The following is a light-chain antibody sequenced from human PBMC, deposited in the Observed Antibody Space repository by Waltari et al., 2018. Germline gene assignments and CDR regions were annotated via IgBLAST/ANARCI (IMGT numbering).Light chain of an antibody. V-gene: IGKV1-5*01. CDR3: HQYNSYPWT. CDR1: QSISSW. CDR2: DVS. J-gene: IGKJ1*01. Sequence: DIQMTQSPSTLSASVGDRVTITCRASQSISSWLAWYQLKPGKAPKLLIYDVSSLESGVPSRFSGSGSGTEFTLTISSLQPDDFATYYCHQYNSYPWTFGQGTKVEIK.